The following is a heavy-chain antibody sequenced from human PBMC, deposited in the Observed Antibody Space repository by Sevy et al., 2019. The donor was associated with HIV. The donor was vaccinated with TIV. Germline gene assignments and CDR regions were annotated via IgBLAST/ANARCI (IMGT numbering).Heavy chain of an antibody. V-gene: IGHV1-3*01. Sequence: GASVKVSCKTSGYTFTNNAIHWVRQAPGQRLEWMGWINAGDGNTKYSQKFQGRVTITRDTSASAAYMELSSLRSEDTAVYYCARSRMVATIEATFGNDYWGQGTLVTVSS. D-gene: IGHD5-12*01. CDR1: GYTFTNNA. CDR3: ARSRMVATIEATFGNDY. J-gene: IGHJ4*02. CDR2: INAGDGNT.